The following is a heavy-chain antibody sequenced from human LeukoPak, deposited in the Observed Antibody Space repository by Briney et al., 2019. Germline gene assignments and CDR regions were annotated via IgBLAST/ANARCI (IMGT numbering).Heavy chain of an antibody. Sequence: GGSLRLSCAASGFTFSSYSMNWVRQAQGKGLEWVSSISSSSSYIYYADSVKGRFTISRDNAKNSLYLQMNSLRAEDTAVYYCARDKSPLGGRELFFDPWGQGTLVTVSS. D-gene: IGHD3-10*01. CDR2: ISSSSSYI. CDR3: ARDKSPLGGRELFFDP. V-gene: IGHV3-21*01. CDR1: GFTFSSYS. J-gene: IGHJ5*02.